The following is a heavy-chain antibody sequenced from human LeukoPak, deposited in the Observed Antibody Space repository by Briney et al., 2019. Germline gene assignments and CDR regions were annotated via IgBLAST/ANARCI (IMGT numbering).Heavy chain of an antibody. CDR2: IYYSGST. Sequence: SETLSLTCTVSGGSINNYYWSWIRQPPGKGLEWIGYIYYSGSTNYNPSLKSRVTISVDTSKNQFSLKLTSVTAADTAVHYCARLGCSGGSCYDDNWGQGTLVTVSS. D-gene: IGHD2-15*01. V-gene: IGHV4-59*08. CDR1: GGSINNYY. J-gene: IGHJ4*02. CDR3: ARLGCSGGSCYDDN.